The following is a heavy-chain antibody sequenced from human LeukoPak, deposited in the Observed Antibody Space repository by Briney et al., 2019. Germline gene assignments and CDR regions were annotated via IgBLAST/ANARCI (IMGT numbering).Heavy chain of an antibody. CDR2: ISYSGST. CDR1: VGSLSDYY. CDR3: ARFTGYSYGYGYFDL. V-gene: IGHV4-59*01. J-gene: IGHJ2*01. D-gene: IGHD5-18*01. Sequence: PETPSLTPTLSVGSLSDYYWSSIWPSPQEGQERIVYISYSGSTNYHPSLQNRDTLSVDTSKNQFSLNLSSVTAGDTPCYYFARFTGYSYGYGYFDLWGRGGLASVSS.